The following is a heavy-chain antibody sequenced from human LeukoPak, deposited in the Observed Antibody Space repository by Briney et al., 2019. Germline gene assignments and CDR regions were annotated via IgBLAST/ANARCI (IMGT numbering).Heavy chain of an antibody. CDR3: AKQAIRSSAWYD. J-gene: IGHJ4*02. Sequence: PGGSLRLSCAASGFTFSSYAMSWVRQAPGQGLEWVSAISDSGGNTYYADSVKGRVTISRDNSKNTLYLQMNSLRAEDTTVYYCAKQAIRSSAWYDWGQGTLVTVSS. CDR1: GFTFSSYA. CDR2: ISDSGGNT. V-gene: IGHV3-23*01. D-gene: IGHD6-19*01.